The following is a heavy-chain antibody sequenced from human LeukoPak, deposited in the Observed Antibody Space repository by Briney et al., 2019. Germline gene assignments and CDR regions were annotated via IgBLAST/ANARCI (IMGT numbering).Heavy chain of an antibody. Sequence: GASVKVSCKASGYTFATYGFCWVRQAPGHGLEWMGWISSNTGKTDYAQKFQGRVTLTTDISTSTAYMELRSLRPDDTALYYCAKVAGDRMDYWGQGTLLTVSS. J-gene: IGHJ4*02. D-gene: IGHD6-13*01. V-gene: IGHV1-18*01. CDR1: GYTFATYG. CDR3: AKVAGDRMDY. CDR2: ISSNTGKT.